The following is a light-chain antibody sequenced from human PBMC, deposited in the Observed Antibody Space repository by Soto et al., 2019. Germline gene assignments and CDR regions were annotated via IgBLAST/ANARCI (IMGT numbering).Light chain of an antibody. CDR2: STS. V-gene: IGLV7-43*01. CDR1: TGAVTSGYY. Sequence: QAVVTQEPSLTVSPGGTVTRTCASSTGAVTSGYYPNWFQQKPGQAPRPLIYSTSNKHSWTPARFSGSLLGGKAALTLSGAQPEDEAEYYCLLFYGGAQFWVFGGGTKLTVL. J-gene: IGLJ3*02. CDR3: LLFYGGAQFWV.